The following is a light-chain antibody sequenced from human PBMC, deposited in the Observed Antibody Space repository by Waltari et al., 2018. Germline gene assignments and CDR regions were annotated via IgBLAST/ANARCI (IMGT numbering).Light chain of an antibody. V-gene: IGKV2-30*02. CDR2: KVT. CDR3: MQGTPWPLT. Sequence: VVMTSSALSPLVIVGQPASISYNSSVRLVHSDRNTYLAWYQQRPGQSPRRLIYKVTRQEAVLADISGGSGSGTDFTLKISLVEADEVGFYCCMQGTPWPLTFGGGTKVEIK. J-gene: IGKJ4*01. CDR1: VRLVHSDRNTY.